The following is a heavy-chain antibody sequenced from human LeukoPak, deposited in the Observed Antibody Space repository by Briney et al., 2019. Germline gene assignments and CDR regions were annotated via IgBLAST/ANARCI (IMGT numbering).Heavy chain of an antibody. CDR3: AREYKISGTSGRGYFDY. J-gene: IGHJ4*02. Sequence: ASVKVSCKASGYTFTSYYMHWVRQAPGQGLEWMEIINPSGGSTSYAQKFQGRVTMTRDMSTSTVYMELSSLRSEDTAVYYCAREYKISGTSGRGYFDYWGQGTLVTVSS. D-gene: IGHD3-10*01. V-gene: IGHV1-46*01. CDR1: GYTFTSYY. CDR2: INPSGGST.